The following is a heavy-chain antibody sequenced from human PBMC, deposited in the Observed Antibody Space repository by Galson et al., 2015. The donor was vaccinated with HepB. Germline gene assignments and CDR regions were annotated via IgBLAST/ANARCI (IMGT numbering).Heavy chain of an antibody. J-gene: IGHJ5*02. CDR3: ARMGAFADYDFDP. D-gene: IGHD1-26*01. Sequence: SLRLSCAASGFTFSHYAMTWVRQAPGKGLEWVPCITGSDGRTYYTDSVRGRFTISRDNSKNTLYLQINNARADDTAVYYCARMGAFADYDFDPWGQGIKVSVSS. CDR1: GFTFSHYA. CDR2: ITGSDGRT. V-gene: IGHV3-23*01.